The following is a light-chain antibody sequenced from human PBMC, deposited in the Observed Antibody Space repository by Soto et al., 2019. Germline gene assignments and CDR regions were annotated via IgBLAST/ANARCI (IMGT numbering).Light chain of an antibody. CDR3: QQYGSSRT. Sequence: EIALTQSPGTLSLSPGEGATLSCRARRNFSGTYLAWYQQKPGQAPRLLIYGASSRATGIPDRFSGSGSGTDFTLTIIRLEPEDFAVYYCQQYGSSRTFGQGTKVEIK. CDR1: RNFSGTY. V-gene: IGKV3-20*01. CDR2: GAS. J-gene: IGKJ1*01.